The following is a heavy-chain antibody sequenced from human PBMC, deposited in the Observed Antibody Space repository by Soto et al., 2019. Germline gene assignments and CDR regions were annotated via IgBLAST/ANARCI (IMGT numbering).Heavy chain of an antibody. CDR1: VFSISIYD. V-gene: IGHV4-59*01. Sequence: SETRSLTCTVSVFSISIYDLSWIRQPPGKGLEWVGYIYYSGSTNYNPALKMRVTISVDTSKNQFSLKLSSVTAADTAVYYCARGQWRGGGMDVWGQGTTVTVSS. CDR2: IYYSGST. D-gene: IGHD6-19*01. CDR3: ARGQWRGGGMDV. J-gene: IGHJ6*02.